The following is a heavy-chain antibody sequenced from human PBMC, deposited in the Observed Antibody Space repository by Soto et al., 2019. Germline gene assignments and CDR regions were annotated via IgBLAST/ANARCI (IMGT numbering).Heavy chain of an antibody. J-gene: IGHJ5*02. CDR1: GYTFTGYY. CDR2: INPNSGGT. V-gene: IGHV1-2*04. Sequence: QVQLVQSGAEVKKPGASVKVSCKASGYTFTGYYMHWVRQAPGQGLEWMGWINPNSGGTNYAQKFQGWVTMTRDTSISTAYMELSRLRSDDTAVYYCARDKDAGRFGELAFDPWGQGTLVTVSS. D-gene: IGHD3-10*01. CDR3: ARDKDAGRFGELAFDP.